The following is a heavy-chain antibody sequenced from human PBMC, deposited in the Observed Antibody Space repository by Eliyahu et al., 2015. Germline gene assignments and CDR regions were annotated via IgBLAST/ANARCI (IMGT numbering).Heavy chain of an antibody. J-gene: IGHJ4*02. CDR3: ARVDMVTYYFDY. V-gene: IGHV1-46*01. D-gene: IGHD5-18*01. CDR1: GXTFTSYY. CDR2: INPSGGST. Sequence: QVQLVQSGAEVKKPGAXVKVSXKASGXTFTSYYMHWVRQAPGQGLEWMGIINPSGGSTSYAQKFQGRVTMTRDTSTSTVYMELSSLRSEDTAVYYCARVDMVTYYFDYWGQGTLVTVSS.